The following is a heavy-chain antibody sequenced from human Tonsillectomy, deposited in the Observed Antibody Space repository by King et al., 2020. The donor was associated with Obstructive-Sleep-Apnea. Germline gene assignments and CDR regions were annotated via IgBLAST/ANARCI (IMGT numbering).Heavy chain of an antibody. D-gene: IGHD3-22*01. Sequence: TLKESGPTLVKPTQTLTLTCTFSGFSLSTSGVGVGWIRQPPGKALEWLALIYWDDDKRYSPSLKSRLTITKDTSKNQAVLTMTNMDPVDTATYFCAYPQHLNFSHGSGYFYGDWYFDLWGRGTLVTVSS. CDR3: AYPQHLNFSHGSGYFYGDWYFDL. CDR2: IYWDDDK. CDR1: GFSLSTSGVG. J-gene: IGHJ2*01. V-gene: IGHV2-5*02.